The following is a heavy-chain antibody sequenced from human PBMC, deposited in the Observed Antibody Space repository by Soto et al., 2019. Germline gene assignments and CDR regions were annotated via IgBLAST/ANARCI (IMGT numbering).Heavy chain of an antibody. J-gene: IGHJ6*02. CDR1: GYSFIRYW. Sequence: GESLKISCKGSGYSFIRYWIGWVRQMPGKGLEWMGIIYPGDSDTRYSPSFQGQVTISADKSISTAYLQWSSLKASDTAMYYCARSPYSYCSGGSCYSPWDYGMDVWGQGTTVTVSS. CDR3: ARSPYSYCSGGSCYSPWDYGMDV. CDR2: IYPGDSDT. V-gene: IGHV5-51*01. D-gene: IGHD2-15*01.